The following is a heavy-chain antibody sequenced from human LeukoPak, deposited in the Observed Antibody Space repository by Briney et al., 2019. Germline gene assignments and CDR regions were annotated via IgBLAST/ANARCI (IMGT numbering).Heavy chain of an antibody. CDR2: ISSSSSYI. J-gene: IGHJ4*02. CDR3: ARELGATTGTGFDY. V-gene: IGHV3-21*01. Sequence: GGSLRLSCAASGFTFSSYSMNWVRQAPGKGLEWVSSISSSSSYIYYADSVKGRFTTSRDNAKNSLYLQMNSLRAEDTAVYYCARELGATTGTGFDYWGQGTLVTVSS. CDR1: GFTFSSYS. D-gene: IGHD1-26*01.